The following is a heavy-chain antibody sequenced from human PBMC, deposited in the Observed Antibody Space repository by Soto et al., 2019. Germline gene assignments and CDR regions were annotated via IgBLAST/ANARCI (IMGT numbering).Heavy chain of an antibody. CDR3: ARGVSAGVDY. V-gene: IGHV1-8*01. J-gene: IGHJ4*02. CDR1: GYSFTSLD. D-gene: IGHD1-26*01. Sequence: QVQLVQSGAEVREPGASVKVSCKASGYSFTSLDINWVRQTAGQGLEWMGWMQPSTGRTGYAQKFQGRVTMTRDTPINPAHMELTTLTSDDTAFYYCARGVSAGVDYWGQGTLVTVSS. CDR2: MQPSTGRT.